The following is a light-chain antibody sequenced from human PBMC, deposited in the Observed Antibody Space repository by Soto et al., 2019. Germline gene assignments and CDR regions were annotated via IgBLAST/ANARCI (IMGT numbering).Light chain of an antibody. Sequence: EIVLTQSPATLSLSPGERATLSCRASQYITIYLAWYQQKPGQAPRLLIYDASNRATGIPARFSGSGSGTDFTLTISSLEPDDFAVYYCQQRADWPITFGQGTRLVIK. V-gene: IGKV3-11*01. CDR3: QQRADWPIT. CDR1: QYITIY. CDR2: DAS. J-gene: IGKJ5*01.